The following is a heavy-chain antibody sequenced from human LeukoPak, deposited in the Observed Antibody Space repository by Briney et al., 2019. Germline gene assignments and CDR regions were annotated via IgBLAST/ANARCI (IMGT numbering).Heavy chain of an antibody. CDR1: GSTFSSYG. V-gene: IGHV3-33*01. CDR2: IWYDGSNK. D-gene: IGHD6-19*01. Sequence: PGRSLRLSCAASGSTFSSYGMHWVRQAPGKGLEWVAVIWYDGSNKYYADSVKGRFTISRDNSKNTLYLQMNSLRAEDTAVYYCARAEAVADAFDIWGQGTMVTVSS. J-gene: IGHJ3*02. CDR3: ARAEAVADAFDI.